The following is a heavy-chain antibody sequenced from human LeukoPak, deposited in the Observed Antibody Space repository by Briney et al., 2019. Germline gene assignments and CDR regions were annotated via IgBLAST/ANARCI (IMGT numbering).Heavy chain of an antibody. D-gene: IGHD6-13*01. CDR3: ARAYPGIAAAGTWYYYYYYYMDV. J-gene: IGHJ6*03. CDR2: INPNSGGT. Sequence: VASVKVSCKASGYTFTGYYMHWVRQAPGQGLEWMGWINPNSGGTNYARKFQGRVTMTRDTSISTAYMELSRLRSDDTAVYYCARAYPGIAAAGTWYYYYYYYMDVWGKGTTVTVSS. V-gene: IGHV1-2*02. CDR1: GYTFTGYY.